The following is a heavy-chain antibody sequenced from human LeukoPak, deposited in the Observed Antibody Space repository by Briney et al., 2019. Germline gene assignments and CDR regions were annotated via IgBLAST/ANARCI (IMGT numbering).Heavy chain of an antibody. CDR1: GFTFSSYW. D-gene: IGHD4-17*01. CDR3: AKEGFPYGDYPIDY. V-gene: IGHV3-7*05. J-gene: IGHJ4*02. Sequence: GGSLRLSCAASGFTFSSYWMTWVRQAPGRGLEWVANINQDGSEKYYVDSVKGRFTISRDNAKNSLYLQMNSLRAEDTAVYYCAKEGFPYGDYPIDYWGQGTLVTVSS. CDR2: INQDGSEK.